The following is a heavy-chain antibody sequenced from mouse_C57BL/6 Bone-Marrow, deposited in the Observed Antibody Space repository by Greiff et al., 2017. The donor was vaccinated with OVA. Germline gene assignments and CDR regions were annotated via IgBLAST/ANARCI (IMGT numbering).Heavy chain of an antibody. V-gene: IGHV1-15*01. Sequence: VQLVESGAELVRPGASVTLSCKASGYTFTDYEMHWVKQTPVHGLEWIGAIDPETGGTAYNQKFKGKAILTADKSSSTAYMELRSLTSEDSAVYYCTRNDYDPFDYWGQGTTLTVSS. CDR3: TRNDYDPFDY. D-gene: IGHD2-4*01. CDR2: IDPETGGT. J-gene: IGHJ2*01. CDR1: GYTFTDYE.